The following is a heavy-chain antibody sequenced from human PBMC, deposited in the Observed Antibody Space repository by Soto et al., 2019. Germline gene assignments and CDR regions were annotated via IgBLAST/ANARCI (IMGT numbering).Heavy chain of an antibody. CDR1: GFTFSSYG. CDR2: IWYDGSNK. V-gene: IGHV3-33*01. Sequence: GGSLRLSCAASGFTFSSYGMHWVRQAPGKGLEWVAVIWYDGSNKYYADSVKGRFTISRDNSKNTLYLQMNSLRAEDTAVYYCARDVAVAGLNLLKYGMDVWGQGTMVTVSS. CDR3: ARDVAVAGLNLLKYGMDV. D-gene: IGHD6-19*01. J-gene: IGHJ6*02.